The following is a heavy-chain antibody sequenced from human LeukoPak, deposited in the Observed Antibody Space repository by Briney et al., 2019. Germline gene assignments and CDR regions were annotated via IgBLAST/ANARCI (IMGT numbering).Heavy chain of an antibody. CDR3: ARLRMVRGVLYYFDY. Sequence: SETLSLTCTVSGGSISSSSYYWGWIRQPPGKGLEWIGSIYYSGSTYYNPSLKSRVTISVDTSKNQFSLKLSSVTAADTAVYYCARLRMVRGVLYYFDYWGQGTLVTVSS. V-gene: IGHV4-39*01. CDR2: IYYSGST. CDR1: GGSISSSSYY. J-gene: IGHJ4*02. D-gene: IGHD3-10*01.